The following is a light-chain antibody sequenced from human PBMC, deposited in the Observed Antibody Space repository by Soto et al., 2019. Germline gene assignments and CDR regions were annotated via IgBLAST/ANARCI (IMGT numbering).Light chain of an antibody. CDR1: QGVGST. V-gene: IGKV3-15*01. CDR2: DAS. CDR3: QHYKTWSLS. Sequence: ELVLTQSPATLSVSPGERATLSCRASQGVGSTLAWYQQAPGQAPRLLIYDASTRATGIPARFSGDGSGTEFTITISSLQSDDIAVYYCQHYKTWSLSFGGGTRVEI. J-gene: IGKJ4*01.